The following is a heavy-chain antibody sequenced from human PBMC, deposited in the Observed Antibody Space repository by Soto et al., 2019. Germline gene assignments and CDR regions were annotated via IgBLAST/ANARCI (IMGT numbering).Heavy chain of an antibody. CDR1: GYTFTTYY. CDR3: ARSPPGLCYFDY. CDR2: INPGGGTT. V-gene: IGHV1-46*01. D-gene: IGHD7-27*01. J-gene: IGHJ4*02. Sequence: ASVKVSCKASGYTFTTYYMFWVRQAPGQGLELMGIINPGGGTTSYAQKFQGRVTMTWDTSTSTIYMDLSSLRSEDTAVYYCARSPPGLCYFDYWGQGTLVTVSS.